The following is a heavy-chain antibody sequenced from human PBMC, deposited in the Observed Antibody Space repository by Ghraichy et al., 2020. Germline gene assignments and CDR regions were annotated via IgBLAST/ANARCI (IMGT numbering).Heavy chain of an antibody. CDR3: AKSDCGTIHCRLLDF. CDR2: ISGSDNNT. Sequence: GGSLRLSCAASGLTFSSHAMSWVRQAPGKGLERVSAISGSDNNTYYADSVKGRFTISRDNSMNMLYLQMSSLRAEDTAVYYCAKSDCGTIHCRLLDFWGQGILVTVSS. V-gene: IGHV3-23*01. CDR1: GLTFSSHA. J-gene: IGHJ4*02. D-gene: IGHD2-21*01.